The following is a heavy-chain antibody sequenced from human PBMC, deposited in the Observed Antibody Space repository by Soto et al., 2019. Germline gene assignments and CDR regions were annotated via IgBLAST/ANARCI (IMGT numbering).Heavy chain of an antibody. CDR1: GYSFTSYW. CDR3: ARHKSYGMDV. V-gene: IGHV5-10-1*01. Sequence: GASLKISCTGSGYSFTSYWISWVRQMPGKGLEWMGRIDPSDSYTNYSPSFQGHVTISADKSISTAYLQWSSLKASDTAMYYCARHKSYGMDVWGQGTTVTVSS. J-gene: IGHJ6*02. CDR2: IDPSDSYT.